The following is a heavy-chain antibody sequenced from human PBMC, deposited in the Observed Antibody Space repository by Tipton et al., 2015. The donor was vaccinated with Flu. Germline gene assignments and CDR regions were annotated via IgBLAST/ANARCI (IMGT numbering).Heavy chain of an antibody. J-gene: IGHJ4*02. D-gene: IGHD3-22*01. Sequence: TLSLTCTVSRGSISTDYYNWIRQPAGKGLEWIGRIFSSGKSNYNPSLRSRVTMSIDTSKSQFSLKLSSVTAADTAIYYCARSLYDITGYFLFHSWGQGTLVTVSS. CDR3: ARSLYDITGYFLFHS. V-gene: IGHV4-4*07. CDR1: RGSISTDY. CDR2: IFSSGKS.